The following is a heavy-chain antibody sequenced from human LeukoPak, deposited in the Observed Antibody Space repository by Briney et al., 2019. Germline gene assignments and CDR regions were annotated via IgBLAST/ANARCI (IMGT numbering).Heavy chain of an antibody. J-gene: IGHJ4*02. CDR3: AKRFGSGYYYFDF. CDR2: IIGSGGST. CDR1: GFTFSTYA. D-gene: IGHD3-22*01. V-gene: IGHV3-23*01. Sequence: PGGSLRLSCAASGFTFSTYAMSWVRQAPGKGLEWVSGIIGSGGSTFYADSVKGRFTISRDNSKNTLCLQMNSLRAEDTAVYYCAKRFGSGYYYFDFWGQGTLVTVSS.